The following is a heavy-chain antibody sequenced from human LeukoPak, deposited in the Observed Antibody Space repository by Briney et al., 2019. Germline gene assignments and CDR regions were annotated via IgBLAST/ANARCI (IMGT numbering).Heavy chain of an antibody. J-gene: IGHJ3*02. CDR3: ARVDYGGNDPANDAFDI. CDR1: GGSISSGGYY. CDR2: IYYSGST. V-gene: IGHV4-31*03. Sequence: SETLSLTCTVSGGSISSGGYYWSWIRQHPGKGLEWIEYIYYSGSTYYNPSLKSRVTISVDTSKNQFSLKLSSVTAADTAVYYCARVDYGGNDPANDAFDIWGQGTMVTVSS. D-gene: IGHD4-23*01.